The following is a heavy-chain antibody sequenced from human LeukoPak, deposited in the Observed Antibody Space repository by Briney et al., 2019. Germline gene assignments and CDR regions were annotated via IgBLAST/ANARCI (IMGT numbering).Heavy chain of an antibody. CDR2: IYYSGST. CDR1: GGSISSSSYY. CDR3: AVTAATEVGFDY. V-gene: IGHV4-39*01. Sequence: SETLSLTCTVSGGSISSSSYYWGWIRQPPGKGLEWIGSIYYSGSTYYNPSLKSRVTISVDTPKNQFSLKLSSVTAADTAVYYCAVTAATEVGFDYWGQGTLVTVSS. D-gene: IGHD1-26*01. J-gene: IGHJ4*02.